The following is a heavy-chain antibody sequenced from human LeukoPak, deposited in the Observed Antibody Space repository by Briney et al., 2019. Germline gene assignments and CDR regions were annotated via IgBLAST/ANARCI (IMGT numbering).Heavy chain of an antibody. CDR2: INHSGST. V-gene: IGHV4-39*07. Sequence: SETLSLTCTVSGGSISSGSYYWSWLRQPPGKGLEWIGEINHSGSTNYNPSLKSRVTISVDTSKNQFSLKLSSVTAADTAVYYCARGLPIAAALYYFDYWGQGTLVTVSS. J-gene: IGHJ4*02. D-gene: IGHD6-13*01. CDR3: ARGLPIAAALYYFDY. CDR1: GGSISSGSYY.